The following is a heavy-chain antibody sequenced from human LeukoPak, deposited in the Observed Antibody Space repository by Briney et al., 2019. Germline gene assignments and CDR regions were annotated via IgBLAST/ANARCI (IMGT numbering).Heavy chain of an antibody. J-gene: IGHJ6*03. CDR2: ISAHNGNT. CDR3: ARDKGTVATYYYYYMDV. Sequence: GASVKVSCKASGYTLNSYGISWVRQAPGQGLEWMGRISAHNGNTNYEEKVQGRVTMTTDTSTSTAYMELRSLRSDDTAVYYCARDKGTVATYYYYYMDVWGKGTTVTVSS. CDR1: GYTLNSYG. V-gene: IGHV1-18*01. D-gene: IGHD6-19*01.